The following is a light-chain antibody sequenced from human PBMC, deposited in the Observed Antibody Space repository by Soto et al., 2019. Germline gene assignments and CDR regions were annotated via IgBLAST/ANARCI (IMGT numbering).Light chain of an antibody. J-gene: IGKJ5*01. CDR3: QQYDIWPIT. V-gene: IGKV3-15*01. CDR1: QSVSSN. Sequence: EIVMTQSPATLSVSPGERATLSCRASQSVSSNLAWHQQKPGQAPRLLIYGASTRATGIPARFSGSGSGTEFTPTISSLLSEDIAVYYCQQYDIWPITFGQGTRLEIK. CDR2: GAS.